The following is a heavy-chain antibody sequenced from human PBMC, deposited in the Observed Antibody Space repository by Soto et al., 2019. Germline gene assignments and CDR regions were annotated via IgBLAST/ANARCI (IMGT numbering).Heavy chain of an antibody. Sequence: PGESLKISCKGSGYTFTNYWSTWVRQMPGKGLEWMGKIDPSGSYATYSPSFQGHVIISVDKSINTAYLQWSSLKASDTAVYYCARPDDLSGLNVWGQGTTVTVSS. V-gene: IGHV5-10-1*01. CDR1: GYTFTNYW. CDR2: IDPSGSYA. CDR3: ARPDDLSGLNV. J-gene: IGHJ6*02.